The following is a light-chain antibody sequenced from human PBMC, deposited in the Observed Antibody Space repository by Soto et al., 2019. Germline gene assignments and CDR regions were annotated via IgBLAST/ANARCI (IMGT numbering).Light chain of an antibody. Sequence: EIVLTQSPVTLSVSTGERATLSCRASQSVGNKLGWYQQRPGQAPRLLIIGASTRTTGVPAKFSGSGSGTELSLTINTLRSEDYARYYSRQYASWSPFTVGQGTRLEIK. J-gene: IGKJ5*01. CDR1: QSVGNK. CDR3: RQYASWSPFT. V-gene: IGKV3-15*01. CDR2: GAS.